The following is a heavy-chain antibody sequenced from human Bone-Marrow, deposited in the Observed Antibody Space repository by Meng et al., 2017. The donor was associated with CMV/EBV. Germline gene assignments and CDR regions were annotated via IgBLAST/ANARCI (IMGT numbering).Heavy chain of an antibody. CDR2: ISSSSSTI. V-gene: IGHV3-48*04. CDR3: TRSWDV. CDR1: GFTFSSYS. Sequence: GESLKISCAASGFTFSSYSMNWVRQAPGKGLEWVSYISSSSSTIYYADSVKGRFTISRDNAKNSLYLQMNSLRAEDTAVYYCTRSWDVWGQGTTVTVSS. J-gene: IGHJ6*02.